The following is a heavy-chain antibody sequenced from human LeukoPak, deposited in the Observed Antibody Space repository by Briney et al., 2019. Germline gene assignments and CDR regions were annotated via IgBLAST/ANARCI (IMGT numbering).Heavy chain of an antibody. CDR2: ISGGGGVT. CDR1: GFTFSSYA. Sequence: GGSLRLSCAASGFTFSSYAMNWVRQAPGKGLEWVSDISGGGGVTNYADSVKGRFTISRDNSKNTLYLQMNSLRAEDTAVYYCAKGGYGSGSYFAFDIWGQGTMVTVSS. J-gene: IGHJ3*02. CDR3: AKGGYGSGSYFAFDI. D-gene: IGHD3-10*01. V-gene: IGHV3-23*01.